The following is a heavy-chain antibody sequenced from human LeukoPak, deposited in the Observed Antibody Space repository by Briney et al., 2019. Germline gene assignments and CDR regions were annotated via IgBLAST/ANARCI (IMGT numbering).Heavy chain of an antibody. Sequence: ASVKVSCKASGYTFTSYGISWVRQAPGQGLEWMGWISAYNGNTNYAQKLQGRVNMTTDTSTSTAYMELRSLRSDDTAVYYCAREETSGYLNDYWGQGTLVTVSS. D-gene: IGHD5-12*01. CDR1: GYTFTSYG. J-gene: IGHJ4*02. CDR2: ISAYNGNT. CDR3: AREETSGYLNDY. V-gene: IGHV1-18*01.